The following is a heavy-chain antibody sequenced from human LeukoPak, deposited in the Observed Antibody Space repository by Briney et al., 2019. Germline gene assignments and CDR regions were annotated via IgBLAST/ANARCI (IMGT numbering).Heavy chain of an antibody. V-gene: IGHV3-23*03. J-gene: IGHJ4*02. D-gene: IGHD2-15*01. CDR1: GFTFSSYA. CDR3: AGRHCSGGGCYFAGADPFDY. Sequence: GGSLRLSCAASGFTFSSYAMSWVRQAPGKGLEWVSVIYSGGNIYYIESVKGRFTISRDTSKNTLYLQMNSLRAEDTAVYFCAGRHCSGGGCYFAGADPFDYWGQETLITVSS. CDR2: IYSGGNI.